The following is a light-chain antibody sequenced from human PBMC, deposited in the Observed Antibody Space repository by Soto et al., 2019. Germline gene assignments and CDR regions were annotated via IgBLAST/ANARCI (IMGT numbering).Light chain of an antibody. Sequence: QSVLTQPRSVSGSPGQSVTISCTGTSSDVGGYNYVSWYQQHPGKAPKLMIYDVSKRPSGVPDRFSGSKSGNTASLTISGLQAEDEADYYCCSYAGSYTGNVFGTGSQLTVL. CDR1: SSDVGGYNY. J-gene: IGLJ1*01. CDR2: DVS. V-gene: IGLV2-11*01. CDR3: CSYAGSYTGNV.